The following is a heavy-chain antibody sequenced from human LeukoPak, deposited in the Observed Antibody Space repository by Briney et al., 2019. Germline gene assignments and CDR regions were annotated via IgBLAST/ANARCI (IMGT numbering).Heavy chain of an antibody. CDR3: ARMAGRTLDH. J-gene: IGHJ4*02. CDR1: GGSISTIGYS. V-gene: IGHV4-30-2*01. Sequence: SETLSLTCAVSGGSISTIGYSWSWTRRPPGKGLEWIGYIFPTGSTSYSPSLKSRVTISLDRSKNLFSLTLNSITAADTAVYYCARMAGRTLDHWGQGTLVTVSS. CDR2: IFPTGST. D-gene: IGHD1-7*01.